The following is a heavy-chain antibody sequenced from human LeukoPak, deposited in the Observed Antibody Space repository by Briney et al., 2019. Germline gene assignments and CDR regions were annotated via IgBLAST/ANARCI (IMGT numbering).Heavy chain of an antibody. Sequence: GESLRLSCAASGFTFSSYWMSWVRQAPGKGLEWVASIKQDGGEKYYVDSVKGRFTISRDNDKNSLFLQMTSLRAEDTAVYYCARVGGRYSPLGYWGQGTLVTVSS. V-gene: IGHV3-7*01. D-gene: IGHD3-16*02. CDR3: ARVGGRYSPLGY. CDR1: GFTFSSYW. J-gene: IGHJ4*02. CDR2: IKQDGGEK.